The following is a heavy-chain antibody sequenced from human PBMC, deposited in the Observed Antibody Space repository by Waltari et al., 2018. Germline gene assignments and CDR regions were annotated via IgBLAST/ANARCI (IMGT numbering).Heavy chain of an antibody. V-gene: IGHV3-23*01. D-gene: IGHD3-3*01. CDR3: AKDRAGVFDY. Sequence: EVQLLESGGGLVQPGGSLRLSCAASGFTFGRYVMTLVRQTPGKGLEWVSVITGGADDTYYADSVKGRFTISRDNSKNTVYLQMDSLRAEDTAVYYCAKDRAGVFDYWGQGTPVTVSS. CDR1: GFTFGRYV. J-gene: IGHJ4*02. CDR2: ITGGADDT.